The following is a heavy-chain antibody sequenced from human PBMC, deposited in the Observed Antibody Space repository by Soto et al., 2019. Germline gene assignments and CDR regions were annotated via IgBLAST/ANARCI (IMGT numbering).Heavy chain of an antibody. CDR1: GGSISSSSYY. D-gene: IGHD2-8*01. CDR2: IYYSGST. V-gene: IGHV4-39*01. J-gene: IGHJ5*02. CDR3: ASRYCTNGVCYTSDNWFDP. Sequence: QLQLQESGPGLVKPSETLSLTCTVSGGSISSSSYYWGWIRQPPGKGLEWIGSIYYSGSTYYNPSLKSRVTISVDTSKNQLYLKLSSVTAADTAVYYCASRYCTNGVCYTSDNWFDPWGQGTLVTVSS.